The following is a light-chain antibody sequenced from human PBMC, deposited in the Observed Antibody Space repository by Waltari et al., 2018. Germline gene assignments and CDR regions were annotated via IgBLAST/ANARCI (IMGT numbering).Light chain of an antibody. CDR2: KAS. CDR1: QSISSW. Sequence: DIQMTQSPSTLSASVGDRVTITCRASQSISSWLAWYQQKPGKAPKLLIYKASSLESGVPSRFSGSGSGTEFTLTISSLQPDDFATYYCQQYNSYSTFGPGTKEDIK. J-gene: IGKJ3*01. CDR3: QQYNSYST. V-gene: IGKV1-5*03.